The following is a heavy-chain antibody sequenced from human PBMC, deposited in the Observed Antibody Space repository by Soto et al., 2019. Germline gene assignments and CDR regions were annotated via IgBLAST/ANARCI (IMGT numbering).Heavy chain of an antibody. J-gene: IGHJ6*02. Sequence: ASVKVSCKASGYTFTSYGISWVRQAPGQGLEWMGWISAYNGNTNYAQKLQGRVTMTTDTSTSTAYMELRSLRSDDTAVYYCARDGIVVVVAATPPYYYGMDVWGQGATVTVSS. CDR1: GYTFTSYG. V-gene: IGHV1-18*04. D-gene: IGHD2-15*01. CDR2: ISAYNGNT. CDR3: ARDGIVVVVAATPPYYYGMDV.